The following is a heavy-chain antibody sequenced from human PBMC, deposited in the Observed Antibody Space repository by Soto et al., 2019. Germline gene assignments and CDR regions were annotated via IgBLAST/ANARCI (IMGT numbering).Heavy chain of an antibody. J-gene: IGHJ6*02. CDR2: IYYSGST. D-gene: IGHD6-19*01. V-gene: IGHV4-61*01. CDR3: ASDRSSGWDQGYGMDV. Sequence: PSETLSLTCTVSGDSIHSETHYWTWIRQHPGKGLEWIGYIYYSGSTSYNPSLKSRVTISVDTSKNQFSLKLRSVTAADTAVYYCASDRSSGWDQGYGMDVWGQGTTVTVSS. CDR1: GDSIHSETHY.